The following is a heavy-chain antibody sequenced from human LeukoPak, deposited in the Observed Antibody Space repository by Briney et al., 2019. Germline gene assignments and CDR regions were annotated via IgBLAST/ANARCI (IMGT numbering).Heavy chain of an antibody. Sequence: GGPLTLSCAASVFTLNSYPMRWPPQARGKALEGVSNISGSGGSTYDADSVKGRFTISRDNSKNTLYLQMSSLRAEDTAVYYCAKHLFFNPTTSSDAFNIWGQGTMVTVSS. CDR3: AKHLFFNPTTSSDAFNI. V-gene: IGHV3-23*01. J-gene: IGHJ3*02. CDR2: ISGSGGST. D-gene: IGHD4-17*01. CDR1: VFTLNSYP.